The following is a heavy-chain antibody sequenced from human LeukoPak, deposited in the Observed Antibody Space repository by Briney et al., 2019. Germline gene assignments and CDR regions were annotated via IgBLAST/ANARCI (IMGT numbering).Heavy chain of an antibody. V-gene: IGHV4-59*01. CDR2: IYYSGST. D-gene: IGHD6-6*01. J-gene: IGHJ4*02. CDR1: GGSISSYY. Sequence: SGTLSLTCTVSGGSISSYYWSWIRQPPGKGLEWIGYIYYSGSTNYNPSLKSRVTISVDTSKNQFSLKLSSVTAADTAVYYCARDGVGYSSSFGLDYWGQGTLVTVSS. CDR3: ARDGVGYSSSFGLDY.